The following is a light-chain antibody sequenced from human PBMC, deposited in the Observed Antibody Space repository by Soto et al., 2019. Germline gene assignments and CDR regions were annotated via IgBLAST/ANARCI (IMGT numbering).Light chain of an antibody. Sequence: ERVMTQSPATLSVSPGERVTLSCRASQSVSSNLAWYQQKPGQAPRLLIYSAFFRATGIPARFSGSGSGTEFTLTISSLQSEDFEVYFCQQYNNWQFTFGPGTKVDIX. V-gene: IGKV3-15*01. CDR1: QSVSSN. CDR2: SAF. CDR3: QQYNNWQFT. J-gene: IGKJ3*01.